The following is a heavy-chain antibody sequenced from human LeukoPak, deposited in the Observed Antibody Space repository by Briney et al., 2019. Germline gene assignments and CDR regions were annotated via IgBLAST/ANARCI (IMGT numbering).Heavy chain of an antibody. CDR3: ARGGPPYYYDSSGYLDY. D-gene: IGHD3-22*01. Sequence: NSSETLSLTCTVSGGSISSYYWSWLRQPPGKGLEWIGYIYYSGSTNYNPSLKSRVTISVDTSKNQFSLKLSSVTAADTAVYYCARGGPPYYYDSSGYLDYWGQGTLVTVSS. V-gene: IGHV4-59*01. CDR1: GGSISSYY. J-gene: IGHJ4*02. CDR2: IYYSGST.